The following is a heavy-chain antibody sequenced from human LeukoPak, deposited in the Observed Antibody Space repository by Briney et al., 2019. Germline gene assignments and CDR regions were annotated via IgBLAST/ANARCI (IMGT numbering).Heavy chain of an antibody. CDR2: IYYSGST. D-gene: IGHD6-13*01. CDR1: GGSISSYY. J-gene: IGHJ5*02. Sequence: PSETLSLTCTVSGGSISSYYWSWIRQPPGQGLEWIGYIYYSGSTNYNPSLKSRVTISVDTSKNQYSLKLNSVTAANTAVYYCARTQQQLRFDPWGQGTLVTVAP. CDR3: ARTQQQLRFDP. V-gene: IGHV4-59*08.